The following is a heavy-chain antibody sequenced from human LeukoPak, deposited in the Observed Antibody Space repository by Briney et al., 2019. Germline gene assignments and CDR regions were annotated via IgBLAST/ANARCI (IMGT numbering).Heavy chain of an antibody. CDR2: ISADSGDR. D-gene: IGHD1-26*01. Sequence: APVKVSCKASGDSFSNYGFAWVRQAPGQGLEWMGWISADSGDRYYAQNFQHRVTMTTDTSTTTGYMELRSLRSDDTAVYYCASGSYLWGGMDVWGQGTTVTVSS. CDR3: ASGSYLWGGMDV. V-gene: IGHV1-18*01. CDR1: GDSFSNYG. J-gene: IGHJ6*02.